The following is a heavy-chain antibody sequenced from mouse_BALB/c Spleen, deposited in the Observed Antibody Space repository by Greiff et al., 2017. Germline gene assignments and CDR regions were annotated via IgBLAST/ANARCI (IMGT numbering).Heavy chain of an antibody. J-gene: IGHJ2*01. CDR2: INPSNGGT. V-gene: IGHV1S81*02. Sequence: QVQLQQSGAELVKPGASVKLSCKASGYTFTSYYMYWVKQRPGQGLEWIGEINPSNGGTNFNEKFKSKATLTVDKSSSTAYMQLSSLTSEDSAVYYCTRLMDDYDSYYFDYWGQGTTLTVSS. CDR3: TRLMDDYDSYYFDY. CDR1: GYTFTSYY. D-gene: IGHD2-4*01.